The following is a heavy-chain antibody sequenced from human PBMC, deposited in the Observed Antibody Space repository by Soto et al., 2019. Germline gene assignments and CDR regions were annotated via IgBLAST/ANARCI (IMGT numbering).Heavy chain of an antibody. CDR2: IYYIENA. J-gene: IGHJ4*02. D-gene: IGHD1-1*01. CDR1: GGSIRGGAYY. Sequence: QVLLQESGPGLVKPSQTLSLADTVSGGSIRGGAYYCNWIRQHPGKGLECNGCIYYIENAYYNPSLKSRLTITVDASKSQFSLRLSSVTAADTAVYHCATITCRWQLASRRLDCCGQGTLVTVSS. V-gene: IGHV4-31*03. CDR3: ATITCRWQLASRRLDC.